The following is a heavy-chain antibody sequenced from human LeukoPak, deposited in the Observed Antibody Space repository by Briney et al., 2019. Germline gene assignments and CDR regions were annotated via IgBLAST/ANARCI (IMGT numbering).Heavy chain of an antibody. CDR3: AKGSLSLAASAFDS. V-gene: IGHV3-9*01. J-gene: IGHJ4*02. CDR1: GFNFGDFA. D-gene: IGHD6-13*01. Sequence: GGSLRLSCAASGFNFGDFAMNWVRQAPGKGLEWXXGINWSGARIFYADSVKXRFTISRDNAKNSLYLEINSLRPEDTAFYYCAKGSLSLAASAFDSWGQGTPVTVSS. CDR2: INWSGARI.